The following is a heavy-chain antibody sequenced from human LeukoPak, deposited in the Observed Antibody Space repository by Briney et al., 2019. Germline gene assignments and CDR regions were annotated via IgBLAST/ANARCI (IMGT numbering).Heavy chain of an antibody. CDR1: GNYW. CDR2: INSDGSWT. CDR3: AKRVSYSSGSHFDY. V-gene: IGHV3-74*01. Sequence: GGSLRLSCAASGNYWMHWVRQAPGKGLVWVSHINSDGSWTSYADSVKGRFTTSRDSSKNTLYLQMNSLRAEDSAIYYCAKRVSYSSGSHFDYWGQGTLVTVSS. D-gene: IGHD3-10*01. J-gene: IGHJ4*02.